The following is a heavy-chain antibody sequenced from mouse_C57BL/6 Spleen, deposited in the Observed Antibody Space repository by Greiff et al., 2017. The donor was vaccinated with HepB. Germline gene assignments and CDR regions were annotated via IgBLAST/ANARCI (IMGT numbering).Heavy chain of an antibody. J-gene: IGHJ3*01. V-gene: IGHV1-75*01. CDR1: GYTFTDYY. Sequence: QVHVKQSGPELVKPGASVKISCKASGYTFTDYYINWVKQRPGQGLEWIGWIFPGSGSTYYNEKFKGKATLTVDKSSSTAYMLLSSLTSEDSAVYFCARFLIYDGFPLFAYWGQGTLVTVSA. CDR3: ARFLIYDGFPLFAY. CDR2: IFPGSGST. D-gene: IGHD2-3*01.